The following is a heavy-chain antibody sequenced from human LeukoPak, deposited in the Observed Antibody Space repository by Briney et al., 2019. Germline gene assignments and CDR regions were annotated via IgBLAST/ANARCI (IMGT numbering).Heavy chain of an antibody. CDR2: INPSTGGT. D-gene: IGHD1-14*01. J-gene: IGHJ6*03. CDR1: RYIFTDYY. V-gene: IGHV1-2*02. Sequence: GASVKVSCKASRYIFTDYYMHWVRQAPGQGLEWMGWINPSTGGTNYAQKFRGRVTMTEDTSFITTYMELSRLTSDDTAVYYCARGHAGGNHRNFYMDVWGKGTTVTVSS. CDR3: ARGHAGGNHRNFYMDV.